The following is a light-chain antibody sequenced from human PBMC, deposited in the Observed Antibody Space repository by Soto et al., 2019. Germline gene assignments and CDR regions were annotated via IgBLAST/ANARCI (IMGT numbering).Light chain of an antibody. J-gene: IGKJ1*01. CDR1: QSVSSSY. Sequence: EIVLTQSPGTLSLSPGERATLSCRASQSVSSSYLAWYQQKPGQAPRLLSYGASSRATGIPDRFSGSGSGTDFTLIISRLEPEDFAVYYCQQYGSSAPWTFGQGTKVEIK. CDR2: GAS. V-gene: IGKV3-20*01. CDR3: QQYGSSAPWT.